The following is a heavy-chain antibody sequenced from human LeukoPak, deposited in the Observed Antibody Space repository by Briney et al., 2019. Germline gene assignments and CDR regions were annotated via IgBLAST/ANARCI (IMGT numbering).Heavy chain of an antibody. D-gene: IGHD3-3*01. Sequence: ASVTVACKASGYTFSSYYVHWVRQAPGQGLEWMAIINPSGGSAYYAQKFRGRVTMTRDTSTSTVYMELSRLRSEDTAVYYCARDPSYYDFWSGPVEITMDVWGQGTTVTVSS. CDR3: ARDPSYYDFWSGPVEITMDV. CDR2: INPSGGSA. V-gene: IGHV1-46*01. CDR1: GYTFSSYY. J-gene: IGHJ6*02.